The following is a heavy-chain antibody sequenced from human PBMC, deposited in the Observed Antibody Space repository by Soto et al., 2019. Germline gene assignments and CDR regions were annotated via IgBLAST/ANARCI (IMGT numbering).Heavy chain of an antibody. CDR2: INSDGSST. D-gene: IGHD6-19*01. V-gene: IGHV3-74*01. CDR3: ARVSSSGWYSQWYGMDV. Sequence: GGSLRLSCAASGFTFSSYWMHWVRQAPGKGLVWVSRINSDGSSTSYADSVKGRFTISRDNAKNTLYLQMNSLRAEDTAVYYCARVSSSGWYSQWYGMDVWGQGTTVTVSS. CDR1: GFTFSSYW. J-gene: IGHJ6*02.